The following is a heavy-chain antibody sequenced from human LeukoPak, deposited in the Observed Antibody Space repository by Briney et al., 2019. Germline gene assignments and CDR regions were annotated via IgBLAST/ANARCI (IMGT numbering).Heavy chain of an antibody. Sequence: GASAKVSCKASGYTFTSYGISWVRQAPGQGLEWMGWISAYNGNTNYAQKLQGRVTMTTDTSTSTAYMELSRLKYDDTAVYYCVRSTSGWGGDYWGQGTLVTISS. CDR2: ISAYNGNT. J-gene: IGHJ4*02. CDR1: GYTFTSYG. CDR3: VRSTSGWGGDY. V-gene: IGHV1-18*01. D-gene: IGHD6-19*01.